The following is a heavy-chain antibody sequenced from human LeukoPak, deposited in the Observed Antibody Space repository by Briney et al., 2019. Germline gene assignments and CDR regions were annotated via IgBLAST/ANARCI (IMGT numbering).Heavy chain of an antibody. Sequence: GRSLRLSCAASGSTFSSYGMHWVRQAPGKGLEWVAVIWNDGSNKYYADPVKGRLTISRDNSKNTLYLQMDSLRAEDTAVYYCARWVVRSGSYYLDYWGQGTLVTVSS. CDR1: GSTFSSYG. CDR2: IWNDGSNK. D-gene: IGHD3-10*01. J-gene: IGHJ4*02. CDR3: ARWVVRSGSYYLDY. V-gene: IGHV3-33*01.